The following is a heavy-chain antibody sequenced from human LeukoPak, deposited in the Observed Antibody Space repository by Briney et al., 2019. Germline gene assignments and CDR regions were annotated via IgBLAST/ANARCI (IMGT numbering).Heavy chain of an antibody. CDR1: GFSFSDNY. J-gene: IGHJ4*02. D-gene: IGHD1-26*01. CDR2: ISNTGTHT. CDR3: ARSRGVGPGAYFDY. Sequence: GGSLRLSCAASGFSFSDNYMSWIRQAPGQGLEWVSYISNTGTHTMYADSVRGRFTISRDNAKNSLYLKMNSLRADDTAVYYCARSRGVGPGAYFDYWGQGTVVTVSS. V-gene: IGHV3-11*03.